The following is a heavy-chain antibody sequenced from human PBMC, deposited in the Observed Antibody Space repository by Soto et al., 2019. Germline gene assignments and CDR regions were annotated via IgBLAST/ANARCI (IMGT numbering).Heavy chain of an antibody. CDR1: GGTFSSYA. V-gene: IGHV1-69*13. D-gene: IGHD2-2*01. Sequence: GASVKVAGKAAGGTFSSYAIRWGRQAPGQGLEWMGGIIPIFGTANYAQKFQGRVTVTADESTSTAYMELSSLRSEDTAVYYCARDLGYCSSTSCYWGYNWFDPWGQGTPVTVSS. CDR2: IIPIFGTA. CDR3: ARDLGYCSSTSCYWGYNWFDP. J-gene: IGHJ5*02.